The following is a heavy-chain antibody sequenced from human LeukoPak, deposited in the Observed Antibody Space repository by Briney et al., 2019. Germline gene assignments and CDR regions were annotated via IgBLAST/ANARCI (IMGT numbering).Heavy chain of an antibody. CDR2: MNPNSGNT. D-gene: IGHD6-13*01. J-gene: IGHJ4*02. V-gene: IGHV1-8*01. Sequence: ASVKVSYKASGYTFTSYDINWVRQATGQGLEWMGWMNPNSGNTGYAQKFQGRVTMTRSTSISTAYMELSSLRSEDTAVYYCARGVRAAAGRGLVYWGQGTLVTVSS. CDR1: GYTFTSYD. CDR3: ARGVRAAAGRGLVY.